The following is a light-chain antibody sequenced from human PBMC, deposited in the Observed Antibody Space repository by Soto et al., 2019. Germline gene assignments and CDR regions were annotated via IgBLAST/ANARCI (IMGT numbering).Light chain of an antibody. J-gene: IGKJ1*01. CDR2: DAS. CDR3: QQYNSYSGM. Sequence: DIQMTQSPSTLSVSVGDRVTITCRASQTISSWLAWYQQKPGRAPKLLIFDASSLESGVPSRFSGNGSGTEFTLTISGLQPDDFASYYCQQYNSYSGMFGQGTKVDIK. CDR1: QTISSW. V-gene: IGKV1-5*01.